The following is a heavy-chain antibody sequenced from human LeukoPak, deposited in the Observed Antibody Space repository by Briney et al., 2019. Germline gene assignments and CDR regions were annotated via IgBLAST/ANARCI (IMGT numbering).Heavy chain of an antibody. Sequence: ASVKVSCKASGGTFSSYAISWVRQAPGQGLEWMGRIIPILGIANYAQKFQGRVTITADKSTSTAYMELSSLRSEDTAVYYCATGARGVIRNGMDVWGQGTTVTVS. CDR3: ATGARGVIRNGMDV. V-gene: IGHV1-69*04. CDR1: GGTFSSYA. CDR2: IIPILGIA. D-gene: IGHD3-10*01. J-gene: IGHJ6*02.